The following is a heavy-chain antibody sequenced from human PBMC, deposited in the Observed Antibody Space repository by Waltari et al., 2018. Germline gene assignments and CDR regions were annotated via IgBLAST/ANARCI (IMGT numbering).Heavy chain of an antibody. J-gene: IGHJ4*02. CDR1: GYTFTGYY. CDR3: ARDSFEEWLRWNDGRGYDY. D-gene: IGHD1-1*01. V-gene: IGHV1-2*06. Sequence: QVQLVQSGAEVKKPGASVKVSCKASGYTFTGYYMHWVRQAPGQGLEWMGRINPNSGGTNYAQKFQGRVTMTRDTSISTAYMELSRLRSDDTAVYYCARDSFEEWLRWNDGRGYDYWGQGTLVTVSS. CDR2: INPNSGGT.